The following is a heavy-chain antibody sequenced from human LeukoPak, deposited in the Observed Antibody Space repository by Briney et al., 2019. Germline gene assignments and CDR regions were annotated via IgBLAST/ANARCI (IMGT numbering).Heavy chain of an antibody. CDR2: IYYSGST. D-gene: IGHD5-12*01. V-gene: IGHV4-59*01. CDR1: GGSISSYY. Sequence: PSETLSLTCIVSGGSISSYYWSWIRQPPGKGLEWIGYIYYSGSTNYNPSLKSRVTISVDTSKNQFSLKLSSVTAADTAVYYCARGLATITEGLDYWGQGTLVTVSS. CDR3: ARGLATITEGLDY. J-gene: IGHJ4*02.